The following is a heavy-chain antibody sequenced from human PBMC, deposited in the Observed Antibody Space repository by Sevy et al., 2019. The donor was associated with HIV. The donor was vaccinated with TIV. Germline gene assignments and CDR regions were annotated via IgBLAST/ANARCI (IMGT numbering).Heavy chain of an antibody. D-gene: IGHD4-17*01. J-gene: IGHJ6*02. CDR2: INPNNGGT. V-gene: IGHV1-2*02. CDR3: ARLTTMPTSDDYGMDV. Sequence: ASVKDSCKAARYTFTDYYVHWVRQGPGQGLEWMGWINPNNGGTKYAQRFQGRVTMTRDTSINTAYMELGSLTSDDTAVYYCARLTTMPTSDDYGMDVWGQGTTVTVSS. CDR1: RYTFTDYY.